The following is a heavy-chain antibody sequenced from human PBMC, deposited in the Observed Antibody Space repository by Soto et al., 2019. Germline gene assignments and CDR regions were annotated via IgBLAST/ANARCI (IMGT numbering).Heavy chain of an antibody. J-gene: IGHJ4*02. CDR1: GFTFSSYS. CDR2: ISTISNYI. D-gene: IGHD3-3*02. V-gene: IGHV3-21*01. CDR3: ARFHTASLLAEYYFDF. Sequence: GGSLRLSCVASGFTFSSYSMNWVRQAPGKGLEWVSSISTISNYIYYADSVKGRFTISRDNAKNSLYLQMNSLRAEDTAVYYCARFHTASLLAEYYFDFWGQGTLVTVSS.